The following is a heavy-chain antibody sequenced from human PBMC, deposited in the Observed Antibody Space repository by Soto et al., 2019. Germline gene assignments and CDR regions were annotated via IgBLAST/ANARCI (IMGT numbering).Heavy chain of an antibody. CDR2: ISAYDGKT. V-gene: IGHV1-18*01. Sequence: ASVKVSCKASGGTFSSYAISWVRQAPGQGLELMGWISAYDGKTTYAEKFQGRVTLTTDTSTSTAYMELRSLRSDDTAIYYCARDPREFCTSYGFDPWGQGTPVTVSS. CDR1: GGTFSSYA. J-gene: IGHJ5*02. D-gene: IGHD3-3*01. CDR3: ARDPREFCTSYGFDP.